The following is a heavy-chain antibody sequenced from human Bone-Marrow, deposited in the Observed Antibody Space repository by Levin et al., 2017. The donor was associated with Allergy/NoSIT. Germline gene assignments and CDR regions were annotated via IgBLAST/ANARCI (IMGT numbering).Heavy chain of an antibody. CDR3: VKDRSRGLGKAPNFDY. D-gene: IGHD3-16*01. CDR1: GFAFSSYG. Sequence: GESLKISCSASGFAFSSYGMHWVRQAPGKGLEYVSAINSNGGTTYYADSVKGRFTISRDNSKNTLYLQMSSLRTEDTAVYYCVKDRSRGLGKAPNFDYWGQGTLVTVSS. V-gene: IGHV3-64D*06. CDR2: INSNGGTT. J-gene: IGHJ4*02.